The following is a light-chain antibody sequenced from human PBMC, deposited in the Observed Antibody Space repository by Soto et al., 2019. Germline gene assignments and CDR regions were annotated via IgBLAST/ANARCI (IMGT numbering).Light chain of an antibody. J-gene: IGKJ2*01. CDR2: GAS. CDR1: QNISSSY. CDR3: QQSGSSYT. Sequence: EIVLTQSLGTLSLSPGEKATLSCRVSQNISSSYFAWYQQQPGRAPRLLIYGASSRAAYIPGRFSGRGSGTDFPLVFSRLVPEYFVVEYSQQSGSSYTFGQGT. V-gene: IGKV3-20*01.